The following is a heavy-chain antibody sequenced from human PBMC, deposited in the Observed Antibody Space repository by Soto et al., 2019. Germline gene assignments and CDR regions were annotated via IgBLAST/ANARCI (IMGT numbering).Heavy chain of an antibody. CDR2: ISYDGSNK. D-gene: IGHD1-7*01. CDR1: GFTFSSYA. Sequence: QVQLVESGGGVVQPGRSLRLSCAASGFTFSSYAMHWVRQAPGKGLEWVAVISYDGSNKYYADSVKGRFTISRDNSKNTLYLQMNSLRAEDTAVYYCARDELAPYYFDYWGQGTLVTVSS. CDR3: ARDELAPYYFDY. V-gene: IGHV3-30-3*01. J-gene: IGHJ4*02.